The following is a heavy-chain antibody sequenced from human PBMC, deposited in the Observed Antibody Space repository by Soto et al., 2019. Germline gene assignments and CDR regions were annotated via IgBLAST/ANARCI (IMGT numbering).Heavy chain of an antibody. CDR3: ARDVPDTSLFFYYYGMDV. CDR1: GYSFTSYG. V-gene: IGHV1-18*01. D-gene: IGHD2-21*01. J-gene: IGHJ6*02. CDR2: ISTDNGNT. Sequence: QFHLVQSGAEVRKPGASVKVSCKASGYSFTSYGISWVRQAPGQGLEWMGWISTDNGNTNYAHNLQSRVSMTIDPSTSTAYMELWSLGSDDPAVYYCARDVPDTSLFFYYYGMDVWGQGTTVTVSS.